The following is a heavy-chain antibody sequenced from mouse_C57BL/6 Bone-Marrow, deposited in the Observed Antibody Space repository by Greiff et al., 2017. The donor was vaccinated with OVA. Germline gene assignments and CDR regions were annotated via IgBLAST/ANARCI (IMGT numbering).Heavy chain of an antibody. Sequence: VQLQQSGPELARPWASVKISCQAFYTFSRRVHFAIRDTNSWMQWVKQRPGQGLEWIGAIYPGNGDTSYNQKFKGKATLTANTNSSTAYMQRSSLTSVDSAVYYCSSLYYGSSYGFAYWGQGTLVTVSA. J-gene: IGHJ3*01. D-gene: IGHD1-1*01. V-gene: IGHV1-87*01. CDR2: GQGLEWIG. CDR1: YTFSRRVH. CDR3: SVDSAVYYCSSLYYGSSYGFAY.